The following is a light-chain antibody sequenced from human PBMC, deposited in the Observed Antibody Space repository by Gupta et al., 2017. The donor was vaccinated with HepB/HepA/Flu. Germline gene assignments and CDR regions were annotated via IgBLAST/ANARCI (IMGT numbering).Light chain of an antibody. CDR1: LSLLNSNGYHP. CDR3: REGLPPAPT. Sequence: DIVMTQFPLSVPVTPGGPASTSCRSSLSLLNSNGYHPLHWPVQKPWQSPQLLLSVVSLRASAVPDPFPRPGSGTAFTLTMIRVEVQDVGVYSSREGLPPAPTF. J-gene: IGKJ3*01. V-gene: IGKV2-28*01. CDR2: VVS.